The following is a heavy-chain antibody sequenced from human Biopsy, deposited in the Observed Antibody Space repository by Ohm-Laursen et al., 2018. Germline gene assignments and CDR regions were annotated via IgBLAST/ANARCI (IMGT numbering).Heavy chain of an antibody. V-gene: IGHV4-59*08. J-gene: IGHJ4*02. Sequence: TLSLTCSVSGGSISSSYWSWIRQPPGKGLEWIGYISYSGSTSNNPSLKSRVTISADPSKNQLSLTLSSLTAADTAVYFCAKQWSYYESFTQHYRGDFDYWGQGTLVIVSS. CDR3: AKQWSYYESFTQHYRGDFDY. CDR1: GGSISSSY. CDR2: ISYSGST. D-gene: IGHD3-16*01.